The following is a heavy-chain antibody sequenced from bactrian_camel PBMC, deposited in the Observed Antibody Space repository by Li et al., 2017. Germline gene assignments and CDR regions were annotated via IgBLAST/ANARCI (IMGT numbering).Heavy chain of an antibody. Sequence: HVQLVESGGGSVEAGGSLTLTCVASGYTYNGYCMGWFRLAPGKEREGVARTHSNRGTLNTYYADSVMGRFTVSRDNARNTLYLQMNSLKSEDTALYYCTTEGATMATIAYFPHSHWCQGTQVTVS. CDR2: THSNRGTLNT. CDR3: TTEGATMATIAYFPHSH. V-gene: IGHV3-2*01. CDR1: GYTYNGYC. D-gene: IGHD4*01. J-gene: IGHJ4*01.